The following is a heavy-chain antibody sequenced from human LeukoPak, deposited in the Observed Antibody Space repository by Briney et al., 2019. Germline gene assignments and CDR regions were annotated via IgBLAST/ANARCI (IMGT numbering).Heavy chain of an antibody. D-gene: IGHD3-10*01. CDR1: GFTFSSYA. J-gene: IGHJ6*02. V-gene: IGHV3-23*01. CDR2: ISGSGGST. CDR3: AKPKGHGSGSLGYYYYGMDV. Sequence: GGSLRLPCAASGFTFSSYAMSWVRQAPGKGLEWVSAISGSGGSTYYADSVKGRFTISRDNSKNTLYLQMNSLRAEDTAVYYCAKPKGHGSGSLGYYYYGMDVWGQGTTVTVSS.